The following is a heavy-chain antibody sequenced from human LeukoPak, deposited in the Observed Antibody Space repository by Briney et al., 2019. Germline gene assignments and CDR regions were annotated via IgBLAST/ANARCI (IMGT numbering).Heavy chain of an antibody. J-gene: IGHJ4*02. CDR2: FYSGGNT. CDR3: ARGGGAYCGDDCRRTFDY. D-gene: IGHD2-21*02. CDR1: GFTVSSNY. Sequence: PGGSLRLSCVASGFTVSSNYMSWVRQAPAKGLEWVSVFYSGGNTYYADSVKGRFTISRDTSKNTLYLQMDSLRGEDTAVYYCARGGGAYCGDDCRRTFDYWGQGTLVTVSS. V-gene: IGHV3-53*01.